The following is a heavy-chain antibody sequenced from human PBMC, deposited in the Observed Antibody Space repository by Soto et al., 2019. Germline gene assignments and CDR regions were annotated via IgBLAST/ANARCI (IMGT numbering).Heavy chain of an antibody. V-gene: IGHV1-2*04. J-gene: IGHJ6*03. D-gene: IGHD5-12*01. CDR2: INPNSGGT. Sequence: ASVKVSCKASGYTFTGYYMHWVRQAPGQGLEWMGWINPNSGGTNYAQKFQGWVTMTRETSISTAYMELSRLRSDDTAVYYCARDYNSGYDPTTNYYMDVWGKGTTVTVSS. CDR3: ARDYNSGYDPTTNYYMDV. CDR1: GYTFTGYY.